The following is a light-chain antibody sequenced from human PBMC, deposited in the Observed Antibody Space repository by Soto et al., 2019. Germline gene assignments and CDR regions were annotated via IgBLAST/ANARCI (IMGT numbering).Light chain of an antibody. V-gene: IGKV1-27*01. CDR3: QKYYSASWA. Sequence: DIQMTQSPSSLSASVGDRVTITCRASQGISSYLAWYQQKPGKVPKLLIYAASTLQSGVPSRFSGSGSGTDFTPTISSLLPEDVATSYCQKYYSASWAFGQGTKVEIK. J-gene: IGKJ1*01. CDR1: QGISSY. CDR2: AAS.